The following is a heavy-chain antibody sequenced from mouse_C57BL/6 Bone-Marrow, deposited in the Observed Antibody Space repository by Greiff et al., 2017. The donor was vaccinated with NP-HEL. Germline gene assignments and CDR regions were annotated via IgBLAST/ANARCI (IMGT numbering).Heavy chain of an antibody. D-gene: IGHD1-1*01. CDR1: GYTFTSYW. J-gene: IGHJ2*01. CDR3: ARNLYYYGSSYGY. V-gene: IGHV1-61*01. CDR2: IYPSDSET. Sequence: QVQLKQSGAELVRPGSSVKLSCKASGYTFTSYWMDWVKQRPGQGLEWIGNIYPSDSETHYNQKFKDKATLTVDKSSSTAYMQLSSLTSEDSAVYYCARNLYYYGSSYGYWGQGTTLTVSS.